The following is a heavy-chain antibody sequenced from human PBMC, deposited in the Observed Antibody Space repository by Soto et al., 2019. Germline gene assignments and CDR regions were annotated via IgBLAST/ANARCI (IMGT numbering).Heavy chain of an antibody. D-gene: IGHD6-19*01. CDR1: GGSSNSYY. V-gene: IGHV4-59*01. CDR3: ARGLEGFVDY. J-gene: IGHJ4*02. CDR2: IYYSGST. Sequence: QVQLQESGPGLVKPSETLSLTCTVSGGSSNSYYWSWIRQPPGKGLEWIWYIYYSGSTNYNPSLKSRVTISVDTSKNRFSLKLSSVTVADTAVYYCARGLEGFVDYWGQGALVTVSS.